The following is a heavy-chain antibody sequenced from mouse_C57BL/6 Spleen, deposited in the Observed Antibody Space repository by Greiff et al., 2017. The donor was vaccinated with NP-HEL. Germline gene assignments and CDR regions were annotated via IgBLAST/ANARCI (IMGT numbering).Heavy chain of an antibody. Sequence: QVQLQQSGAELARPGASVKLSCKASGYTFTSYGISWVKQRTGQGLEWIGEIYPRSGNTYYNEKFKGKATLTADKSSSTAYMELRSLTSEDSAVYFCARFGTTVVADWYFDVWGTGTTVTVSS. CDR3: ARFGTTVVADWYFDV. D-gene: IGHD1-1*01. J-gene: IGHJ1*03. CDR1: GYTFTSYG. V-gene: IGHV1-81*01. CDR2: IYPRSGNT.